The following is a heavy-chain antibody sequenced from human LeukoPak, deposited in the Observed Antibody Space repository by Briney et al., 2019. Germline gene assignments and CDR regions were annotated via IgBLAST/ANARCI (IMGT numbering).Heavy chain of an antibody. CDR2: ISSTSTFI. CDR3: ARDYFDSSDYPQTYYYYYMDV. V-gene: IGHV3-21*01. D-gene: IGHD3-22*01. Sequence: GGSLRLSCAASGFTFSRYSMNWVRQAPGKGLEWVASISSTSTFIYSADSVKGRFTISRDTAKNLLFLQMNSLRAEDTAIYYCARDYFDSSDYPQTYYYYYMDVWGKGTTVTVSS. J-gene: IGHJ6*03. CDR1: GFTFSRYS.